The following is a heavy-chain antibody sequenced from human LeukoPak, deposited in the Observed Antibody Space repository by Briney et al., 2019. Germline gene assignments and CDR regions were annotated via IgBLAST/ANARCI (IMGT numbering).Heavy chain of an antibody. CDR3: ARAPVPAAQAYSYYGMDV. D-gene: IGHD2-2*01. Sequence: ASVKVSCKASGGTFSSYAISWVRQAPGQGLEWMGGIIPILGTANYAQKSQGRVTITADESTSTAYMELSSLRSEDTAVYYCARAPVPAAQAYSYYGMDVWGQGTTVTVSS. CDR2: IIPILGTA. CDR1: GGTFSSYA. V-gene: IGHV1-69*13. J-gene: IGHJ6*02.